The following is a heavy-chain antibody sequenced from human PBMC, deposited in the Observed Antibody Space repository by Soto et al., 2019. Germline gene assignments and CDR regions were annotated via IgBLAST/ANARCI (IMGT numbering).Heavy chain of an antibody. CDR2: IYSGGST. CDR1: GFTVSSNY. Sequence: EVQLVESGGGLIQPGGSLRLSCAASGFTVSSNYMSWVRQAPGKGLEWVSVIYSGGSTYYADSVKGRFTISRDNSKNTLYLQMXSXXAXXXXXXXXXXXXXXXXXXEYXQHWGQGTLVTVXS. V-gene: IGHV3-53*01. CDR3: XXXXXXXXXXEYXQH. J-gene: IGHJ1*01.